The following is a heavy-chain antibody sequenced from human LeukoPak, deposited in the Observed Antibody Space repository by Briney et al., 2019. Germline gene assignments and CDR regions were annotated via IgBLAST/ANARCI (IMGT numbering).Heavy chain of an antibody. V-gene: IGHV5-51*01. Sequence: GESLKISCKGSGYSFTSYWIGWVRQMPGKGLEWMGIIYPGDSDTRYSPPFQGQVTISADKSISTAYLQWSSLKASDTAMYYCARAGGSSWYGGYYYYMDVWGKGTTVTVSS. CDR2: IYPGDSDT. CDR1: GYSFTSYW. D-gene: IGHD6-13*01. J-gene: IGHJ6*03. CDR3: ARAGGSSWYGGYYYYMDV.